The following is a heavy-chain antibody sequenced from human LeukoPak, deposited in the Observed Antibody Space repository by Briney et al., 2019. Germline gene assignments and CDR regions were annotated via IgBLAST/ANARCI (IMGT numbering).Heavy chain of an antibody. CDR3: TTDIVLMVYATRGAFDI. D-gene: IGHD2-8*01. J-gene: IGHJ3*02. V-gene: IGHV3-15*01. CDR2: IKSKTDGGTT. CDR1: GFTFSNAW. Sequence: GGSLRLSCAASGFTFSNAWMSWVRQAPGKGLEWVGRIKSKTDGGTTDYAAPVKGRFTISRDDSKNTLYLQMNSLKTEDTAVYYCTTDIVLMVYATRGAFDIWGQGTMVTVSS.